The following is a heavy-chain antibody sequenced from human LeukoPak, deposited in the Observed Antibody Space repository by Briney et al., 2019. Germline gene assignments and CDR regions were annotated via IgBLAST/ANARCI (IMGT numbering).Heavy chain of an antibody. Sequence: GGSLRLSCAASGFTFSSYEMNWVRQAPGKGLEWVSYISSSGSTLYYADSVKGRFTISRDDAKNSLHLQMNSLRVEDTAVYYCARCRFYGYGMDVWGQGTTVTVSS. J-gene: IGHJ6*02. D-gene: IGHD2/OR15-2a*01. CDR2: ISSSGSTL. V-gene: IGHV3-48*03. CDR1: GFTFSSYE. CDR3: ARCRFYGYGMDV.